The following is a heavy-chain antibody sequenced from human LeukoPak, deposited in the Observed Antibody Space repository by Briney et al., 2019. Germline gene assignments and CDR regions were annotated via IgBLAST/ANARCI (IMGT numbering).Heavy chain of an antibody. J-gene: IGHJ6*02. V-gene: IGHV3-64*01. CDR2: ISSNGGST. CDR3: AKGYSYGYYYYYGMDV. D-gene: IGHD5-18*01. CDR1: GFTFSSYA. Sequence: GGSLRLSCAASGFTFSSYAMHWVRQAPGKGLEYVSAISSNGGSTYYANSVKGRFTISRDNSKNTLYLQMGSLRAEDMAVYYCAKGYSYGYYYYYGMDVWGQGTTVTVSS.